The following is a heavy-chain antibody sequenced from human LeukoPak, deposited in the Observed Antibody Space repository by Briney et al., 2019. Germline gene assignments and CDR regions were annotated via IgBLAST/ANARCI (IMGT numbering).Heavy chain of an antibody. Sequence: GGSLRLSCAASGFTFSSYAMHWVRQAPGKGLEWVAVISYDGSNKYYADSVKGRFTISRDNSKNTLYLQTNSLRAEDTAVYYCAREGYSSGWYRSGGWFDPWGQGTLVTVSS. CDR1: GFTFSSYA. V-gene: IGHV3-30-3*01. J-gene: IGHJ5*02. CDR3: AREGYSSGWYRSGGWFDP. D-gene: IGHD6-19*01. CDR2: ISYDGSNK.